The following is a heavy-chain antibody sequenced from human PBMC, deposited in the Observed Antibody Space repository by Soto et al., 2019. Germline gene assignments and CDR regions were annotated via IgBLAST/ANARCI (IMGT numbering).Heavy chain of an antibody. CDR2: ISGSGRTI. CDR3: ATLPFPWGWFDP. D-gene: IGHD3-16*01. Sequence: QVQLVESGGGVVKPGGSLRLSCAASGIVFSDYMSWVRQAPGKGLEWLSDISGSGRTIYSADSVKGRFTISRDNATNSLYLQMNDVRTEDTAVYYCATLPFPWGWFDPWGQGTLVTVSP. J-gene: IGHJ5*02. V-gene: IGHV3-11*01. CDR1: GIVFSDY.